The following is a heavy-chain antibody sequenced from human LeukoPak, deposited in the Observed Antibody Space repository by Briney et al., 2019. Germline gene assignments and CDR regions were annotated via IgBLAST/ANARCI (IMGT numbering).Heavy chain of an antibody. D-gene: IGHD2-21*02. CDR1: GGTFSSYA. CDR2: IIPILGIA. CDR3: AREQYCGGDCYRRTVFDY. V-gene: IGHV1-69*04. J-gene: IGHJ4*02. Sequence: GASVKVSCKASGGTFSSYAISWVRQAPGQGLEWMGRIIPILGIANYAQKFQGRVTITADKSTSTAYMELSSLRSEDTAVYYCAREQYCGGDCYRRTVFDYWGQGTLVTVSS.